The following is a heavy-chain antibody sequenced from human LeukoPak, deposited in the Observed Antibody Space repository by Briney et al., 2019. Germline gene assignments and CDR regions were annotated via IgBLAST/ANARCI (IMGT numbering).Heavy chain of an antibody. CDR1: GYTFTSYG. CDR3: ARALPDITMVRGKFPFDY. V-gene: IGHV1-18*01. Sequence: AASVKVSCKASGYTFTSYGISWVRQAPGQGLEWMGWISAYNGNTNYAQKLQGRVTMTTDTSTSTAYMELRSLRSDDTAVYYCARALPDITMVRGKFPFDYWGQGTLVAVSS. CDR2: ISAYNGNT. J-gene: IGHJ4*02. D-gene: IGHD3-10*01.